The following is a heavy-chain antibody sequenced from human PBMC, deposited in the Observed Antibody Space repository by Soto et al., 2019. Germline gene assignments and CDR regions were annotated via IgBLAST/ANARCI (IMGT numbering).Heavy chain of an antibody. CDR1: GASIITQNY. V-gene: IGHV4-4*02. D-gene: IGHD1-26*01. CDR3: AHSPGWDFLAY. J-gene: IGHJ4*01. Sequence: QVQLQESGPGLVEPSGTLYLTCAVSGASIITQNYYNWVRQSPGKVLEWIGEIHHSGNTNFSPSLKSRVTLSVDTSKNQVSLRLSSVTAADTAIYYCAHSPGWDFLAYWGHGALVTVS. CDR2: IHHSGNT.